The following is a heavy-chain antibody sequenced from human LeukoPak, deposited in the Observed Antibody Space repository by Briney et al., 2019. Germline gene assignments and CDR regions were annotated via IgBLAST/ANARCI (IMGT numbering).Heavy chain of an antibody. CDR1: GFTFSSYS. J-gene: IGHJ4*02. Sequence: GGSLRLSCAASGFTFSSYSMHWVRQAPGKGLEWVAVISYDGSNKYYADSVKGRFTISRDNSKNTLYLQMNSLRAEDTAVYYCAKDRYGSSEGWIDYWGQGTLVTVSS. D-gene: IGHD3-22*01. CDR2: ISYDGSNK. CDR3: AKDRYGSSEGWIDY. V-gene: IGHV3-30*18.